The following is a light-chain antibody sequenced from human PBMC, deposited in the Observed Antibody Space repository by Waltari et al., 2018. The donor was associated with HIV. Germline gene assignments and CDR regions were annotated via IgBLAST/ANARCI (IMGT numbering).Light chain of an antibody. CDR1: QSVGSY. CDR2: DAS. J-gene: IGKJ5*01. V-gene: IGKV3-11*01. CDR3: QQRSNWI. Sequence: EIVLTQSPATLYLSPGERATLSGRASQSVGSYLAWYQQKPGQAPRLLIYDASNRATGIPARFSGSGSRTDFTLTISSLEPEDFAVYYCQQRSNWIFGQGTRLEIK.